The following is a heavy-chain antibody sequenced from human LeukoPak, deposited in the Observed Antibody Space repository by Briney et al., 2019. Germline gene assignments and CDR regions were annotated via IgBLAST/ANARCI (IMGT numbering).Heavy chain of an antibody. V-gene: IGHV4-34*01. CDR2: INHSGST. Sequence: SETLSLTCAVYGGSFSGYYWSWIRQPPGKGLEWIGEINHSGSTNYNPSLKSRVTISVDTYKNQFSLKLSSVTAADTAVYYCAREGSRDILTGYYHSWFDPWGQGTLVTVSS. D-gene: IGHD3-9*01. CDR1: GGSFSGYY. CDR3: AREGSRDILTGYYHSWFDP. J-gene: IGHJ5*02.